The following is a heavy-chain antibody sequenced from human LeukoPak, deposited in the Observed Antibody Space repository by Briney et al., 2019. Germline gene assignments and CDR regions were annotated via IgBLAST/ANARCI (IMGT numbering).Heavy chain of an antibody. CDR1: LDSISNSRYY. CDR3: AGNRSEALGKGGSFDY. J-gene: IGHJ4*02. D-gene: IGHD3-10*01. V-gene: IGHV4-39*01. Sequence: PSETLSVTRTVSLDSISNSRYYLGWIRQPPGKGLEWIGRIYYSGSTYYNPSPKSRLTITGDTSSDRFSLELSSVTVTDKLVYYWAGNRSEALGKGGSFDYWGQGTLVTVSS. CDR2: IYYSGST.